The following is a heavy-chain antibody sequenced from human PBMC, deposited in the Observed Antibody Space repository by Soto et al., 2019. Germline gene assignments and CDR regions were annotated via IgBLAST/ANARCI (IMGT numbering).Heavy chain of an antibody. D-gene: IGHD2-2*01. CDR2: IDPSDSYT. J-gene: IGHJ6*02. Sequence: PGESLKISCKGSGYSFSSYWFSWVRQMPGKGLEWMGRIDPSDSYTNYSPSFQGHVTISADKSISTAYLQWSSLKASDTAMYYCASSPRGYCSSTSCRELGNYYGMDVWGQGTTVTVSS. CDR1: GYSFSSYW. CDR3: ASSPRGYCSSTSCRELGNYYGMDV. V-gene: IGHV5-10-1*01.